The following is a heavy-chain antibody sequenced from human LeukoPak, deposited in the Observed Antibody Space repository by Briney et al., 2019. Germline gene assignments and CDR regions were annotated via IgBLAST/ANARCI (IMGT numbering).Heavy chain of an antibody. CDR2: IYYSGST. D-gene: IGHD6-19*01. CDR1: GYSISSSNW. Sequence: SDTLSLTCAVSGYSISSSNWWGWIRQSPGKGLEWIGYIYYSGSTYYNPSLKSRVTMSVGTSKNQFSLKVSSVTAVDTAVYYCARHSSRGWYDVDHWGQGTLVTVSS. V-gene: IGHV4-28*01. CDR3: ARHSSRGWYDVDH. J-gene: IGHJ4*02.